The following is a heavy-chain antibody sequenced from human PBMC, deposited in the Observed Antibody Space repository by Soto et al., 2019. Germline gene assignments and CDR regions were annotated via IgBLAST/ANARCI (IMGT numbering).Heavy chain of an antibody. CDR2: LFYGGTT. Sequence: WTWIRQPPGKGLEWVGSLFYGGTTDSNPSLKSRLTMSLDTSKNPFSLKLRSVTAADTAVYYCARHRGPAPVYWGQGTLVTASS. CDR3: ARHRGPAPVY. J-gene: IGHJ4*02. V-gene: IGHV4-39*01. D-gene: IGHD3-10*01.